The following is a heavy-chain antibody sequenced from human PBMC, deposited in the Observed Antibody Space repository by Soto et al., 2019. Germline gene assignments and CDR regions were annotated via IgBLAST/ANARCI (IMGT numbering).Heavy chain of an antibody. CDR2: ISYDEVTK. D-gene: IGHD3-22*01. Sequence: QVQMVESGGGVVQPGRSLRLSCAASGFTFRAYALHWVRQTPGKGLEWMAVISYDEVTKYYADSVKGRFTISRDNSKNTLYLQMNNLGTEDTAVYYCARDLSYYDSSGNVFYIWGQGTKVTVS. V-gene: IGHV3-30-3*01. CDR1: GFTFRAYA. J-gene: IGHJ3*02. CDR3: ARDLSYYDSSGNVFYI.